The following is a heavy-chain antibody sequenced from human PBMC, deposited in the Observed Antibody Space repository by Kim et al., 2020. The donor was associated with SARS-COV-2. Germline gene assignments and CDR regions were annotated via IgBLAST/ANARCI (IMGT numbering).Heavy chain of an antibody. Sequence: GGSLRLSCAASGFTFSDYYMSWIRQAPGKGLEWVSYISSSSSYTNYADSVKGRFTISRDNAKNSLYLQMNSLRAEDTAVYYCARATVVTPFDYWGQGTLVTVSS. D-gene: IGHD2-21*02. J-gene: IGHJ4*02. V-gene: IGHV3-11*05. CDR3: ARATVVTPFDY. CDR1: GFTFSDYY. CDR2: ISSSSSYT.